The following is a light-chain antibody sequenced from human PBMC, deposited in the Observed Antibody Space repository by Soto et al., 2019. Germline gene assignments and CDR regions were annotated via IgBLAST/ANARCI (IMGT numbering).Light chain of an antibody. Sequence: EIVLTQSPGILSLSPGERATLSCRASQSVSSTYLAWYQQHPGQAPRLLIYESSSRATGIPDRFSGSGSGTDFTLTISRLEPEDFAVYYCQQYGGSSQTFGQGTKVEIK. CDR3: QQYGGSSQT. CDR2: ESS. V-gene: IGKV3-20*01. CDR1: QSVSSTY. J-gene: IGKJ1*01.